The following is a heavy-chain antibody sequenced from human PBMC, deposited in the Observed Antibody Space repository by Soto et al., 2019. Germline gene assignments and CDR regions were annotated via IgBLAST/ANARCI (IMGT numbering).Heavy chain of an antibody. CDR3: ARRGAFVGANQVSGDFDI. CDR2: IYPGDSDT. CDR1: GYSFTSYW. J-gene: IGHJ3*02. Sequence: GESLKISCKGSGYSFTSYWIGWVRQMPGKGLEWMGIIYPGDSDTRYSPSFQGQVTISADKSISTAYLQWSSLKASDTALYYCARRGAFVGANQVSGDFDIWGQGTMVTVSS. D-gene: IGHD1-26*01. V-gene: IGHV5-51*01.